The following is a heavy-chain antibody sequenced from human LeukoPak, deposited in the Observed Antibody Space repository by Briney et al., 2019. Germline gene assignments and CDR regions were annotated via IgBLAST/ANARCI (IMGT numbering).Heavy chain of an antibody. CDR3: AKWKYSNSGIDDY. V-gene: IGHV3-74*01. D-gene: IGHD6-6*01. J-gene: IGHJ4*02. Sequence: GGSLRLSCAASGFTFSSYWMHWVRQAPGKGLVWVSRSNSDGRSTNYADSEKGRFTISRDNSKNMLYLQMNSLRAEDTAVYYCAKWKYSNSGIDDYWGQGTLVTVSS. CDR2: SNSDGRST. CDR1: GFTFSSYW.